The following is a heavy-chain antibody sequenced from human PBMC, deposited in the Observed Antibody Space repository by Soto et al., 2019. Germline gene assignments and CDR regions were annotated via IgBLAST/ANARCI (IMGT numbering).Heavy chain of an antibody. CDR1: GGSISSYY. CDR3: ASLPIDYYGSGNDY. J-gene: IGHJ4*02. CDR2: IYYSGST. Sequence: SETLSLTCTVSGGSISSYYWSWIRQPPGKGLEWIGYIYYSGSTNYNPSLKSRVTISVDTSKNQFSLKLSSVTAADTAVYYCASLPIDYYGSGNDYWGQGTLVTVSS. D-gene: IGHD3-10*01. V-gene: IGHV4-59*01.